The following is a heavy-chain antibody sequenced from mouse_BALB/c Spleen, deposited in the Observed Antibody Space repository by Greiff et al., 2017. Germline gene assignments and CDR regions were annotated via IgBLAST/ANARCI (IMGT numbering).Heavy chain of an antibody. V-gene: IGHV1-37*01. CDR1: GYSFTGYF. D-gene: IGHD3-1*01. CDR3: GRSGGYSAMDY. CDR2: INPYNGDT. Sequence: DVKLQESGPELVKPGTSVKISCKASGYSFTGYFMNWVKQSHGKSLEWIGRINPYNGDTFYNQKFNGKATLTVDKSSITAHMELLSLTSEDSAVYYCGRSGGYSAMDYWGQGTSVTVSS. J-gene: IGHJ4*01.